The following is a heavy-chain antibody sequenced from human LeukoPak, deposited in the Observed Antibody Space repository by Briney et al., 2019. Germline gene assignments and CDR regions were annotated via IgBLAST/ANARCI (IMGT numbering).Heavy chain of an antibody. CDR1: GFTFTSYS. V-gene: IGHV3-48*02. CDR2: ISSSDDTR. CDR3: VRGYYSNSFDF. D-gene: IGHD2/OR15-2a*01. J-gene: IGHJ3*01. Sequence: PGGSLRLSCAASGFTFTSYSMSWVRQAPGKGLEWVSFISSSDDTRYYADSVRGRFTISRDDAKNSLYLQMSSLRDGDTAVYYCVRGYYSNSFDFWGQGTVVTVSS.